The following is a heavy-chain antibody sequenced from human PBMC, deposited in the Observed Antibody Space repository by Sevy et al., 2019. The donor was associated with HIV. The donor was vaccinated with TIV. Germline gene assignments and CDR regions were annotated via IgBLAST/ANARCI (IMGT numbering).Heavy chain of an antibody. D-gene: IGHD3-10*01. CDR3: ARCRSKVMVRGVQPPDY. V-gene: IGHV4-34*01. J-gene: IGHJ4*02. CDR2: INHSGST. Sequence: SETLSLTCAVYGGSFSGYYWSWIRQPPGKGLEWIGEINHSGSTNYNPSLKSRVTIPVDTSKNQFSLKLSSVTAADMAVYYCARCRSKVMVRGVQPPDYWGQGTLVTVSS. CDR1: GGSFSGYY.